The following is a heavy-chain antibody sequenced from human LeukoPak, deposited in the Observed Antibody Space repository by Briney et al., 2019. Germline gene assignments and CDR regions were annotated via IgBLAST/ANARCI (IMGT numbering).Heavy chain of an antibody. CDR2: MNPNSGNT. J-gene: IGHJ6*02. V-gene: IGHV1-8*01. CDR3: ARAPYYYYYGMDV. Sequence: ASVKVSCKASGYSFTSYDINWVRQATGQGLEWMGWMNPNSGNTGYVQKFQGRVSMTRNTSISTACMELSSLRSEGTAVYYCARAPYYYYYGMDVWGQGTTVTVSS. CDR1: GYSFTSYD.